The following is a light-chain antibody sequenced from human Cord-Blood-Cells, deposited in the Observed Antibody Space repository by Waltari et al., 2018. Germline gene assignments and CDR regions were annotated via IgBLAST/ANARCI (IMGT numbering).Light chain of an antibody. V-gene: IGLV2-14*01. CDR3: SSYTSSSTLYV. CDR1: SSYVGGYNY. CDR2: EVS. Sequence: QSALTQPASVSGSPGQSITLPCTGTSSYVGGYNYVSCYQQHPGKAPKLMIYEVSNRPSGVSNRFSGSKSGNTASLTISGLQAEDEADYYCSSYTSSSTLYVFGTGTKVTVL. J-gene: IGLJ1*01.